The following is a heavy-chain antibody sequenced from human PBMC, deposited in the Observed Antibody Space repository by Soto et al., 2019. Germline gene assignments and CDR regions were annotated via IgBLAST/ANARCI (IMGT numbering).Heavy chain of an antibody. J-gene: IGHJ3*01. Sequence: QVHLVQSGAEVKKPGASVKVSCKASGYVFTGYYIHWVRQAPGQGLEWMGWINPKSGGANIAQKSQGCVTLTRDTSISTTYMEVNRLTSNDTTVYYCVTDYYDGSASYGFEFWGQGTPVTVAS. CDR3: VTDYYDGSASYGFEF. D-gene: IGHD3-22*01. V-gene: IGHV1-2*04. CDR2: INPKSGGA. CDR1: GYVFTGYY.